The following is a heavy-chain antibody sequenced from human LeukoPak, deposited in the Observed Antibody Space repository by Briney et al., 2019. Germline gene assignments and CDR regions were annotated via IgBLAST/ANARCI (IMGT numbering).Heavy chain of an antibody. Sequence: GGSLRLSCSASGFTFSNYAMHWVRQAPGKGLEYVSAISSNGGITYYADSVKGRFTISRDNSKNALYLQMSNLRAEDTAVYYCVKRELGYCSSTSCYDPWGQGTLVTVSS. CDR2: ISSNGGIT. J-gene: IGHJ5*02. CDR3: VKRELGYCSSTSCYDP. CDR1: GFTFSNYA. V-gene: IGHV3-64D*06. D-gene: IGHD2-2*01.